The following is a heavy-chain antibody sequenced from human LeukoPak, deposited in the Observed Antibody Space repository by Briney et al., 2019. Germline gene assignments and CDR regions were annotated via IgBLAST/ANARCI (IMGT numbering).Heavy chain of an antibody. J-gene: IGHJ4*02. D-gene: IGHD6-19*01. CDR2: IIPIFGTA. CDR1: GGTFSSYA. V-gene: IGHV1-69*13. CDR3: ARDGSSAVAGTYLGLDLQIPQADY. Sequence: ASVKVSCKASGGTFSSYAISWVRQAPGQGLEWMGGIIPIFGTANYAQKFQGRVTITADESTSTAYMELRSLRSDDTAVYYCARDGSSAVAGTYLGLDLQIPQADYWGQGTLVTVSS.